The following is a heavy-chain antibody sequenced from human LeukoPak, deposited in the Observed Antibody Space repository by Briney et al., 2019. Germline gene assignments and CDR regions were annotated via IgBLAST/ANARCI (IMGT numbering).Heavy chain of an antibody. CDR3: ARGGYSGSDWTT. CDR2: IYYTGST. D-gene: IGHD5-12*01. V-gene: IGHV4-59*01. Sequence: SETLSLTCTVSGDSINNYYWNWIRQPPGRGLEWIGYIYYTGSTSYNPSLKSRVTISIDTSKNQFTLKLSSVTAADTAVYYCARGGYSGSDWTTWGQGTRVTVSS. J-gene: IGHJ5*02. CDR1: GDSINNYY.